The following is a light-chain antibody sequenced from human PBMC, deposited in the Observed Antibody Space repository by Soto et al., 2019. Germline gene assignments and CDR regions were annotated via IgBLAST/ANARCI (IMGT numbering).Light chain of an antibody. J-gene: IGKJ4*01. CDR2: AAS. CDR1: QAIRND. Sequence: DIQMTQSPSSLSASVGDRVTITCRASQAIRNDLAWYQQKPGKAPKLLIYAASNLQSGVSSRFIGRGSGKEFTLTISSLQPEDLATYYCQQLNSYPRLFNFGGGTKVEIK. V-gene: IGKV1-17*01. CDR3: QQLNSYPRLFN.